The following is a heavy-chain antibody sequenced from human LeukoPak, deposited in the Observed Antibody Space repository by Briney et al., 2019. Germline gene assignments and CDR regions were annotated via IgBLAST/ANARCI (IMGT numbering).Heavy chain of an antibody. D-gene: IGHD6-6*01. CDR3: ARLRWQGGITARRTDY. J-gene: IGHJ4*02. V-gene: IGHV4-34*01. CDR1: GGSFSGYY. Sequence: SETLSLTCAVSGGSFSGYYWSWIRQPPGKGLEWIGEINHSGSTNYNPSLTSRVTISVDTSKNQFSLKLSSVTAADTAVYYCARLRWQGGITARRTDYWGQGTLVTVSS. CDR2: INHSGST.